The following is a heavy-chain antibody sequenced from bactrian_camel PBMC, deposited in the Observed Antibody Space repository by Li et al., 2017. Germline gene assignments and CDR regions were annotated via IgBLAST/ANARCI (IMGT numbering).Heavy chain of an antibody. J-gene: IGHJ4*01. V-gene: IGHV3S25*01. D-gene: IGHD6*01. CDR1: GHAYYRNC. Sequence: QLVASGGGSVQAGGSLRLSCGVVGHAYYRNCWAWFRQAPGKEREGVAAIPIGGEGTYYAASVKGRFTISRDNARNTVYLQMNNLKPEDTGMYYCAADLRVIRCTVDTEGYNYWGQGTQVTVS. CDR2: IPIGGEGT. CDR3: AADLRVIRCTVDTEGYNY.